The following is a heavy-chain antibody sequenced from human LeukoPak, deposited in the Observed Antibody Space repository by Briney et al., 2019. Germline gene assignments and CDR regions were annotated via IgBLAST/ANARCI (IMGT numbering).Heavy chain of an antibody. Sequence: GGSLRLSCAASGFTFSSYSMNWVRQAPGKGLEWVSYISSSSSTIYYADSVKGRFTISRDNAKNSLYLQMNSLRAEDTAVYYCARDGGPGFRPLWGQGTLVTVSS. CDR2: ISSSSSTI. CDR3: ARDGGPGFRPL. CDR1: GFTFSSYS. J-gene: IGHJ4*02. D-gene: IGHD3-16*01. V-gene: IGHV3-48*04.